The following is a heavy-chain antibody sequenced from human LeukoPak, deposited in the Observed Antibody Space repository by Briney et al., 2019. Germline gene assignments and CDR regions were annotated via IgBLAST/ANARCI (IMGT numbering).Heavy chain of an antibody. Sequence: GESLKISCKTSGCSFTTYWIDWVRQMPGKGLEWMGIIYPGDSDTTYSPSFQGQVTISVDKSTSTAYLQWTSLKASDTAMYYCARHQSGRRYDALDVWGQGTMVTVSS. CDR2: IYPGDSDT. J-gene: IGHJ3*01. CDR3: ARHQSGRRYDALDV. CDR1: GCSFTTYW. V-gene: IGHV5-51*01. D-gene: IGHD3-3*01.